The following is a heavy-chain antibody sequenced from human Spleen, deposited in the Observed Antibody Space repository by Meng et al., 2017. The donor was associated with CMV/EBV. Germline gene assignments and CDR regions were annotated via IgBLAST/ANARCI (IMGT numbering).Heavy chain of an antibody. V-gene: IGHV1-18*01. Sequence: SGDTSAASGIIWVRPAPRQGLDWMGWIHLHGGRTNYGHSFQGRVTMTTDILTTTVYMELSSLRSDDTAVYLCARDTMGEYDHWGQGTLVTVSS. CDR2: IHLHGGRT. J-gene: IGHJ4*02. CDR1: GDTSAASG. D-gene: IGHD3-16*01. CDR3: ARDTMGEYDH.